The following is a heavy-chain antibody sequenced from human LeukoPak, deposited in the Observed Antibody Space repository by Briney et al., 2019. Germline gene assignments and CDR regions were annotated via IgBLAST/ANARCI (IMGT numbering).Heavy chain of an antibody. D-gene: IGHD3-22*01. CDR1: GDSISGNFYF. J-gene: IGHJ5*02. CDR3: ARESVYYYGPFDP. V-gene: IGHV4-61*02. Sequence: SQTLSLTCTVSGDSISGNFYFWSWIRQTAGKGLEWIGRIYASGAASYNPSLKSRVTISVDTSKNQYFLKLKSVTAADTAVYYCARESVYYYGPFDPWGQGTRVIVSS. CDR2: IYASGAA.